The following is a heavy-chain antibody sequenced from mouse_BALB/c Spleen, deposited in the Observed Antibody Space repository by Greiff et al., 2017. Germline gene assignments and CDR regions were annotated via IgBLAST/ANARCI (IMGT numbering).Heavy chain of an antibody. V-gene: IGHV5-6-5*01. Sequence: EVHLVESGGGLVKPGGSLKLSCAASGFTFSSYAMSWVRQTPEKRLEWVASISSGGSTYYPDSVKGRFTISRDNARNILYLQMSSLRSEDTAMYYCARAVTGTAYWGQGTLVTVSA. J-gene: IGHJ3*01. CDR3: ARAVTGTAY. D-gene: IGHD4-1*01. CDR2: ISSGGST. CDR1: GFTFSSYA.